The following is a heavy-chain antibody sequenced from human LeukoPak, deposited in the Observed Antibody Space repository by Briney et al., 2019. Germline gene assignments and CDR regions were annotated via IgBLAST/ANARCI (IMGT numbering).Heavy chain of an antibody. Sequence: SETLSLTCTVSGGSISSYYWSWIRQPPGKGLEWIGYIYYSGSTNYNPSLKSRVTISVDTSKNQFSLKLSSVTAADTAVYYCARDLLMPPYDAFDIWGQGTMVAVSS. J-gene: IGHJ3*02. V-gene: IGHV4-59*01. CDR2: IYYSGST. D-gene: IGHD2-15*01. CDR3: ARDLLMPPYDAFDI. CDR1: GGSISSYY.